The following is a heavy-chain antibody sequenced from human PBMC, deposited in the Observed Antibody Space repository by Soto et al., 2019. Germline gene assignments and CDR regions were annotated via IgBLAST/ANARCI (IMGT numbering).Heavy chain of an antibody. J-gene: IGHJ6*02. CDR2: INHSGST. CDR1: GGSFSGYY. V-gene: IGHV4-34*01. CDR3: AREGRIAVAGMGRGYYYYGMDV. Sequence: SETLSLTCAVYGGSFSGYYWSWIRPPPGKGLEWIGEINHSGSTNYNPSLKSRVTISVDTSKNQFSLKLSSVTAADTAVYYCAREGRIAVAGMGRGYYYYGMDVWGQGTTVTVSS. D-gene: IGHD6-19*01.